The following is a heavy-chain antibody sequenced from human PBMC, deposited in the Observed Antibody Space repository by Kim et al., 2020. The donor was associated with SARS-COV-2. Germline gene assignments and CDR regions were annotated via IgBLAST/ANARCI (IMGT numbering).Heavy chain of an antibody. CDR3: ARVERITMVRGVITENFDY. CDR1: GGSISSGDYY. J-gene: IGHJ4*01. D-gene: IGHD3-10*01. V-gene: IGHV4-30-4*01. Sequence: SETLSLTCTVSGGSISSGDYYWSWIRQPPGKGLEWIGYIYYSGSTYYNPSLKSRVTISVDTSKNQFSLKLSSVTAADTAVYYCARVERITMVRGVITENFDYWGHGTLVTVSS. CDR2: IYYSGST.